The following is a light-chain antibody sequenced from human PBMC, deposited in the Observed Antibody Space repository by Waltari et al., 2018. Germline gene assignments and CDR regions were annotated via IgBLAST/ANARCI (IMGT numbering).Light chain of an antibody. CDR2: DAS. V-gene: IGKV3-11*01. J-gene: IGKJ4*01. CDR1: QSVHNY. CDR3: QQPGF. Sequence: EVVLTQSPATLSLSPGERATLSCRASQSVHNYLAWYKQKPGQAPRLLIYDASNRATGIPARFSGSGSGTDFTLTISSLESEDSAVYYCQQPGFFGGGTKVEIK.